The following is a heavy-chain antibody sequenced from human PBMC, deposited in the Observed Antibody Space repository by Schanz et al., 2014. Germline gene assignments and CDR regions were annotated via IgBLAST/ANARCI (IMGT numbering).Heavy chain of an antibody. CDR2: ISYHGSEK. D-gene: IGHD3-22*01. Sequence: QVQLVESGGGVVQPGGSLRLSCAASGFTFSSYWMSWVRQAPGKGLEWVAVISYHGSEKYYADSVKGRFTISRDNSKNTLYLQMNSLRTEDTAVYFCAKSYDTSGYSGFDYWGQGTLVTVSS. J-gene: IGHJ4*02. CDR1: GFTFSSYW. CDR3: AKSYDTSGYSGFDY. V-gene: IGHV3-30*18.